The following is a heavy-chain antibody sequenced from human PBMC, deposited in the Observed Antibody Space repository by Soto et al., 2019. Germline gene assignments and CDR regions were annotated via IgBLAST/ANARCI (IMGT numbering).Heavy chain of an antibody. CDR3: AKTLQSSSGVYYYYYGMDV. CDR1: GYTFTDYW. V-gene: IGHV5-51*01. Sequence: GESLKISCKGSGYTFTDYWIGWVRQLPGKGLEWMGIIYPGDSDTRYSPSFQGHVTITVDKSTNTAYLQRNTLRASDTAMYYCAKTLQSSSGVYYYYYGMDVWGQGTTVTVSS. D-gene: IGHD6-6*01. CDR2: IYPGDSDT. J-gene: IGHJ6*02.